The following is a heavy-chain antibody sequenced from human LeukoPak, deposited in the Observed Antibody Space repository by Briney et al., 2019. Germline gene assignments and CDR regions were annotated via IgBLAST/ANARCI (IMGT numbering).Heavy chain of an antibody. V-gene: IGHV1-69*13. CDR2: IIPIFGTA. Sequence: SVKVSCKASGGTFSSYAISWVRQAPGQGLEWMGGIIPIFGTANYAQKFQGRVTITADESTSTAYMELSSLRSEDTAVYYCARGGYYGSGNDFRFDPWGQGTLVTVSS. CDR1: GGTFSSYA. CDR3: ARGGYYGSGNDFRFDP. D-gene: IGHD3-10*01. J-gene: IGHJ5*02.